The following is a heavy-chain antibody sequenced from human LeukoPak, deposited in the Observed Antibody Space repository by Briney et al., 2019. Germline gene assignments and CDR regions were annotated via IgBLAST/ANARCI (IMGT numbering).Heavy chain of an antibody. Sequence: GGSLRLSCAASGFTCSNYAMHWVRQTPGKGLEYVSAISSSGSSTYYANSVKGRFTISRDNSKNTLYLQMGSLRAEDMAVYYCARETGSWFDPWGQGTLVTVSS. D-gene: IGHD3-9*01. J-gene: IGHJ5*02. CDR3: ARETGSWFDP. CDR1: GFTCSNYA. CDR2: ISSSGSST. V-gene: IGHV3-64*01.